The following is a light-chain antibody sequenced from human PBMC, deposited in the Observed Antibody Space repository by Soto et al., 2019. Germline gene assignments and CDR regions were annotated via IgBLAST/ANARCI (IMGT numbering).Light chain of an antibody. CDR3: QQSHRIPYT. Sequence: DLQMTQSPSSLSASVGDRVTIACRASQTITGYLNWYQQKPGKAPKLLIYAASTLPSGVPSRFSGSGSGTDFTLTISSLQPEDFATYYCQQSHRIPYTFGQGTKLEIK. CDR2: AAS. CDR1: QTITGY. V-gene: IGKV1-39*01. J-gene: IGKJ2*01.